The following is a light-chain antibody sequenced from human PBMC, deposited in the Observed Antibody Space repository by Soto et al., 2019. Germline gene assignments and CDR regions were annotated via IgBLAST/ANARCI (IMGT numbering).Light chain of an antibody. CDR3: GSSTNTNTLVI. CDR1: NSDIGRYKF. Sequence: QSALTQPASVSGSPGQSITISCTGTNSDIGRYKFVSWFQQHPGKAPKLMIFEGTNRPSGVSNRFSGSKSGNTASLTISGLQAEDEAIYFCGSSTNTNTLVIFGGGTQLTVL. CDR2: EGT. V-gene: IGLV2-14*01. J-gene: IGLJ2*01.